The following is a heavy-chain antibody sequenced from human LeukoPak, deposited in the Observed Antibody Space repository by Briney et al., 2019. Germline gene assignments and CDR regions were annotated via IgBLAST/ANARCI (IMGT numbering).Heavy chain of an antibody. CDR1: GGTFSSYA. CDR3: ARAARLYSSSLDVNYYYGMDV. V-gene: IGHV1-69*06. J-gene: IGHJ6*02. D-gene: IGHD6-6*01. CDR2: IIPIFGTA. Sequence: GASVKVSCKASGGTFSSYAISWVRQAPGQGLEWMGGIIPIFGTANYAQKFQGRVTITADKSTSTAYMELSSLRSGDTAVYYCARAARLYSSSLDVNYYYGMDVWGQGTTVTVSS.